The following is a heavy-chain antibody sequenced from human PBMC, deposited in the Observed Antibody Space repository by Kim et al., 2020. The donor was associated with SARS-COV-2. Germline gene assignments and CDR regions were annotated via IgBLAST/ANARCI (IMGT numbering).Heavy chain of an antibody. D-gene: IGHD3-10*01. CDR2: ISSSGSTK. Sequence: GGSLRLSCAASGFTFSDYYMSWIRQAPGKGLEWVSYISSSGSTKNYGDSVKGRFTISRDNAKNSLYLQMNSLRAEDKAIYYCARGGNYGTGNNIRWGQGTLVTVSS. J-gene: IGHJ4*02. V-gene: IGHV3-11*01. CDR3: ARGGNYGTGNNIR. CDR1: GFTFSDYY.